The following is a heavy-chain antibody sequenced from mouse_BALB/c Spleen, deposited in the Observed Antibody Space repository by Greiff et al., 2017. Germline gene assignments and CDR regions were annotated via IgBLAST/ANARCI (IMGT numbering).Heavy chain of an antibody. J-gene: IGHJ1*01. CDR3: ARYYGSRYFDV. D-gene: IGHD1-1*01. V-gene: IGHV5-6-3*01. CDR2: INSNGGST. CDR1: GFTFSSYG. Sequence: EVQLVESGGGLVQPGGSLKLSCAASGFTFSSYGMSWVRQTPDKRLELVATINSNGGSTYYPDSVKGRFTISRDNAKNTLYLQMSSLKSEDTAMYYCARYYGSRYFDVWGAGTTVTVSS.